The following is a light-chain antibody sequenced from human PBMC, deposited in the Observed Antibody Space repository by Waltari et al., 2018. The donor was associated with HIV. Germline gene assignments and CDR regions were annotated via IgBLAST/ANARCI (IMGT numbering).Light chain of an antibody. CDR1: SGHTNYA. CDR2: VKGVGSH. V-gene: IGLV4-69*02. Sequence: QLVLTQSPSASASLGASVKLPCTLSSGHTNYAIAWHQQQPEKGSRDLMTVKGVGSHGKGDGIPDRVSGSRSGAERYLTIPRPQAEDEVDSHCQTRGIGFQVFGGGTKLTVL. J-gene: IGLJ3*02. CDR3: QTRGIGFQV.